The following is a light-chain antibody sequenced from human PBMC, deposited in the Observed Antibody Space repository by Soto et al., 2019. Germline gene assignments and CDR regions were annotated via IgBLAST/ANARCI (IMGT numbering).Light chain of an antibody. CDR2: AAS. Sequence: EIVLTQSPGTLSLSPGERATLSCRASQSLSSGYLAWYQQKPGQAPRNLIYAASSRATGIPDRFSGSGSGTDFSLTINRLEPEDSAVYYCQQYDTSPRTFGQGTKVDIK. CDR3: QQYDTSPRT. V-gene: IGKV3-20*01. J-gene: IGKJ1*01. CDR1: QSLSSGY.